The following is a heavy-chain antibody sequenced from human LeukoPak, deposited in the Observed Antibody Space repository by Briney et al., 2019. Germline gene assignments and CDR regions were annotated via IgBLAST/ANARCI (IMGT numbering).Heavy chain of an antibody. D-gene: IGHD3-16*01. V-gene: IGHV4-34*01. J-gene: IGHJ4*02. CDR2: INHSGSA. CDR3: AILAGQLALDY. CDR1: AGSFSGYF. Sequence: SETLSLTCAVYAGSFSGYFWSWIRQPPGKGLEWIGEINHSGSASYNPSLKNRVTISVDTSKNQFSLKLSSVTAADTAVYYCAILAGQLALDYWGQGTLVTVSS.